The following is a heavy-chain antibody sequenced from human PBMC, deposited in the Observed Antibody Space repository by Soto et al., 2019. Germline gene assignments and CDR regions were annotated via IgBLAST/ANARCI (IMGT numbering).Heavy chain of an antibody. Sequence: GGSLRLSCAASGFTFSSYAMSWVRQAPGKGLEWVSAISGSGGSTYYADSVKGRFTISRDNSKNTLYLQMNSLRAEDTAVYYCAKGRFTMIVVVTNYYFDYWGQGTLVTVSS. D-gene: IGHD3-22*01. J-gene: IGHJ4*02. CDR2: ISGSGGST. CDR3: AKGRFTMIVVVTNYYFDY. CDR1: GFTFSSYA. V-gene: IGHV3-23*01.